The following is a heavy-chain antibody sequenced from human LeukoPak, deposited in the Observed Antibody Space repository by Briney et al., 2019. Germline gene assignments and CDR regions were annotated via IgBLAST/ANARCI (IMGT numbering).Heavy chain of an antibody. CDR3: ARYGSGWYEGYFEH. J-gene: IGHJ4*02. D-gene: IGHD6-19*01. Sequence: PSETLSLTCTVSGGSISSYYWSWIRQPPGKGLEWIGYIYYSGSTNYNPSLKSRVTISVDTSNNQFSLKLKSVNAADTAVYYCARYGSGWYEGYFEHWGQGTLVTVSS. V-gene: IGHV4-59*01. CDR2: IYYSGST. CDR1: GGSISSYY.